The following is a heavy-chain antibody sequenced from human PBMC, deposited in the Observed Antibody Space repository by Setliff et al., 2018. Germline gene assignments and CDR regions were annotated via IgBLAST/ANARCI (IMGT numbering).Heavy chain of an antibody. CDR1: GFTFSSFA. V-gene: IGHV3-23*01. J-gene: IGHJ4*02. CDR2: INDSAGST. D-gene: IGHD3-10*01. CDR3: ALGYYSQYRSYFDD. Sequence: GGSLRLSCAASGFTFSSFAMTWVRQAPGRGLQWVSVINDSAGSTYYADSVKGRFTISRDNRKNLLFLQMDSLRGEDTALYYCALGYYSQYRSYFDDWGPGTQVTVSS.